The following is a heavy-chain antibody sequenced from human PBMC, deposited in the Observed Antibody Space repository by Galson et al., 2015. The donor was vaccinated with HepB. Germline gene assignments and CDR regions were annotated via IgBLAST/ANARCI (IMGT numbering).Heavy chain of an antibody. CDR1: GFTFSSYG. J-gene: IGHJ6*02. CDR2: IRYDGSNK. Sequence: SLRLSCAASGFTFSSYGMHWVRQAPGKGLEWVAFIRYDGSNKYYADSVKGRFTISRDNSKNTLYLQMNSLRAEDTAVYYCAKDYKLAAAGTPYGMDVWGQGTTVTVSS. CDR3: AKDYKLAAAGTPYGMDV. V-gene: IGHV3-30*02. D-gene: IGHD6-13*01.